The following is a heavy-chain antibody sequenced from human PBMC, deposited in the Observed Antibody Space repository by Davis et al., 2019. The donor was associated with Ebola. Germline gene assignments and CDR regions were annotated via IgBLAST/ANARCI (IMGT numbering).Heavy chain of an antibody. CDR3: ARDSSGWEENFDF. V-gene: IGHV1-18*01. CDR1: GYNFSNYG. Sequence: ASVKVSCKASGYNFSNYGVSWVRQAPGQGLQWVGWISGYNSYTNYLQKLQGRVTMTTDTSTSTAYMELRSLRSDDTAVYYCARDSSGWEENFDFWGQGTLVTVSS. CDR2: ISGYNSYT. J-gene: IGHJ4*02. D-gene: IGHD6-19*01.